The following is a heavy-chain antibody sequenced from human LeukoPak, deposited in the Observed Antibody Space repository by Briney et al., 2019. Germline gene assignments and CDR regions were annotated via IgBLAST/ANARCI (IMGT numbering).Heavy chain of an antibody. Sequence: SETLSLTCAVSGYSISSGYYWGWIRQPPGKVLEWIGSIYHSGSTYYNPSLKSRVTISVDTSKNQFSLKLSSVTAADTAVYYCARGVIYYGSGSYWAYFDYWGQGTLVTVSS. CDR1: GYSISSGYY. J-gene: IGHJ4*02. CDR2: IYHSGST. CDR3: ARGVIYYGSGSYWAYFDY. V-gene: IGHV4-38-2*01. D-gene: IGHD3-10*01.